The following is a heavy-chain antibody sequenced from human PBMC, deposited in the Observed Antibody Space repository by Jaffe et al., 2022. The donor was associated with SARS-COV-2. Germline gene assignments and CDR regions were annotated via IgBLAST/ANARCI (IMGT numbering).Heavy chain of an antibody. CDR3: ARDGYYYDSSGYRDSIPSLDL. Sequence: QVQLVQSGAEVKKPGASVKVSCKASGYTFTSYGISWVRQAPGQGLEWMGWISAYNGNTNYAQKLQGRVTMTTDTSTSTAYMELRSLRSDDTAVYYCARDGYYYDSSGYRDSIPSLDLWGRGTLVTVSS. V-gene: IGHV1-18*01. CDR2: ISAYNGNT. D-gene: IGHD3-22*01. CDR1: GYTFTSYG. J-gene: IGHJ2*01.